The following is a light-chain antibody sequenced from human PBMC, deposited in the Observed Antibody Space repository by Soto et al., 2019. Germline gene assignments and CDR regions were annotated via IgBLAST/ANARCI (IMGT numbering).Light chain of an antibody. V-gene: IGKV3-20*01. CDR2: GAS. Sequence: EIVLTQSPDTLSLSPGERATLSCRASQSVSTNSLAWYQQKRSQAPRPLIYGASSRATGTPDRFSGSGSGTDFTLIISRLEPEDFAVYYCQQYGSSVLTFGGGTKVEIK. CDR1: QSVSTNS. J-gene: IGKJ4*01. CDR3: QQYGSSVLT.